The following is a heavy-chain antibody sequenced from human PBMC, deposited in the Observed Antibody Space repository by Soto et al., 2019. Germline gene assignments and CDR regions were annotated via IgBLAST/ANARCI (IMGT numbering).Heavy chain of an antibody. CDR1: KFTFSTYA. J-gene: IGHJ4*02. Sequence: PGGSLRLSCAASKFTFSTYAMTWVRQAPGKGLEWVSDISGSGDNTYYADSVKGRFTISRDNSKSTLYLQMNSLRAEDTAVYYCAKDMVHCTGTRWARYFEKWGRGTLVTVS. CDR3: AKDMVHCTGTRWARYFEK. D-gene: IGHD2-8*02. V-gene: IGHV3-23*01. CDR2: ISGSGDNT.